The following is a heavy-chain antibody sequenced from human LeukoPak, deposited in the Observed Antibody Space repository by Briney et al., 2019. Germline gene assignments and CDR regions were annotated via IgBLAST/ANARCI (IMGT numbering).Heavy chain of an antibody. V-gene: IGHV3-74*01. CDR3: TRGWTARSNAFDI. CDR1: GFTFSSHY. CDR2: INSDGSST. J-gene: IGHJ3*02. Sequence: PGVSLRLSCAASGFTFSSHYMHWVRQAPGKGLVWVSRINSDGSSTNYADSVKGRFTISRDNAKNTLFLQMNSLRAEDTAVYYCTRGWTARSNAFDIWGQGTMVTVSS. D-gene: IGHD3/OR15-3a*01.